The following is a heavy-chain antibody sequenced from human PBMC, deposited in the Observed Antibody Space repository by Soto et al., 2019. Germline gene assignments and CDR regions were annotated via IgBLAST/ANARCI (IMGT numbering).Heavy chain of an antibody. CDR2: IYSGGST. CDR3: ARDIGVTGTSKVLGL. D-gene: IGHD1-7*01. V-gene: IGHV3-53*04. J-gene: IGHJ4*02. CDR1: GFTVSSNY. Sequence: EVQLVESGGGLVQPGGSLRLSCAASGFTVSSNYMSWVRQAPGKGLEWVSVIYSGGSTYYADSVKGRFTISRHNSKNTLYLQMNSLRAEDTAVYYCARDIGVTGTSKVLGLWGQGTLVTVSS.